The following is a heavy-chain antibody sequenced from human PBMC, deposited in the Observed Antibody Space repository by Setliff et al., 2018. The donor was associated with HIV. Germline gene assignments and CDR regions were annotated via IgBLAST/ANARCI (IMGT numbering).Heavy chain of an antibody. CDR3: ARSGYTSGFYWVFGAFGV. J-gene: IGHJ3*01. CDR2: IQYGDIS. V-gene: IGHV4-59*01. Sequence: SETLSLTCTVSGGSISNYYWTWIRQPPGKGPEWIASIQYGDISHYNPSLQSRVTISVDTSTKKFSLYLSSVNETNTAVYYCARSGYTSGFYWVFGAFGVWGQGKMVTVSS. D-gene: IGHD3-22*01. CDR1: GGSISNYY.